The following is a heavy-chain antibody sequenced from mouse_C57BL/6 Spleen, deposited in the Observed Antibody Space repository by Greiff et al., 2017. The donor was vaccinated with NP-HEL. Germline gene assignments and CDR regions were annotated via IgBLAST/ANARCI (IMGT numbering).Heavy chain of an antibody. V-gene: IGHV1-61*01. CDR1: GYTFTSYW. J-gene: IGHJ4*01. CDR2: IYPSDSET. CDR3: ARQPLYAMDY. Sequence: VQLQQPGAELVRPGSSVKLSCKASGYTFTSYWMDWVKQRPGQGLEWIGNIYPSDSETHYNQKFKDKATLTVDKSSSTAYMQLSSLTSEDSAVYYCARQPLYAMDYWGQGTSVTVSS. D-gene: IGHD6-1*01.